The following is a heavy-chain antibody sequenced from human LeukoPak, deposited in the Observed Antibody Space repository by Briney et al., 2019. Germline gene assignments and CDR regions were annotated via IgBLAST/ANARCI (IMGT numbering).Heavy chain of an antibody. CDR1: GGSISSGGYY. CDR2: IYYSGST. Sequence: KPSETLSLTCTVSGGSISSGGYYWSWIRQHPEKGLEWIGYIYYSGSTYYNPSLKSRVTISVDTSKNQFSLKLSSVTAADTAVYYCARGFRFGELLANYFDYWGQGTLVTVSS. J-gene: IGHJ4*02. V-gene: IGHV4-31*03. CDR3: ARGFRFGELLANYFDY. D-gene: IGHD3-10*01.